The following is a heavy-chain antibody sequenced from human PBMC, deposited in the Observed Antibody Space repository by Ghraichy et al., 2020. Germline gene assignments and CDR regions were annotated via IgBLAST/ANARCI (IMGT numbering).Heavy chain of an antibody. V-gene: IGHV3-23*01. CDR1: GFTFSIYA. Sequence: GESLNISCTASGFTFSIYAMTWVRQAPGKGLEWVSAISGDSGHTYYADSVKGRFTISRDNFKNPLYLQMNSLRTEDTAVNYCAKWVGDGHTEYYQKWGQGTLVPVSS. CDR2: ISGDSGHT. J-gene: IGHJ1*01. CDR3: AKWVGDGHTEYYQK. D-gene: IGHD5-24*01.